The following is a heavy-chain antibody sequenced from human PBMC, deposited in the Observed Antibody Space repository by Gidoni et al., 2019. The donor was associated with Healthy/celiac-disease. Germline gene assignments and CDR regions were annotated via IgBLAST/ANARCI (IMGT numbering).Heavy chain of an antibody. V-gene: IGHV3-53*01. CDR1: GFPVSSNY. CDR2: IYSGGST. CDR3: ARERTVGRAVAGWLDY. Sequence: EVQLVESGVGLLRPGRSLSLSCAASGFPVSSNYMSWVRQAPGKGLEWGSVIYSGGSTYYADSGKGRFTSSRDNSKNTLYLQMNSRRAEDTAVYYCARERTVGRAVAGWLDYWGQGTLVTVSS. J-gene: IGHJ4*02. D-gene: IGHD6-19*01.